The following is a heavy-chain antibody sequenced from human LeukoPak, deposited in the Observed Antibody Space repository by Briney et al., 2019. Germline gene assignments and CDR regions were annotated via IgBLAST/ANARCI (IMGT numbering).Heavy chain of an antibody. J-gene: IGHJ5*02. D-gene: IGHD2/OR15-2a*01. V-gene: IGHV3-7*05. CDR1: GVSFSGHW. CDR2: IKHDGSEK. CDR3: ARRNWFDP. Sequence: GGARRLSCSGSGVSFSGHWMHWVRQAPGKGLDCVATIKHDGSEKYYVDSVKGRFTISRDDAKNSLYLQMNSLRAEDTAVYYCARRNWFDPWGQGTLVIVSS.